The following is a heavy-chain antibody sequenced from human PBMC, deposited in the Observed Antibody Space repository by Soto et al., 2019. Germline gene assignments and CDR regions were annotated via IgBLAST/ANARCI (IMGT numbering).Heavy chain of an antibody. Sequence: ASVKVSCKASGGTFSSYAISWVRQAPGQGLEWMGGIIPIFGTANYAQKFQGRVTITADESTSTAYMELSSLRSEDMAVYYCARSSDVLLWFGELLYFDYWGQGTLVTVSS. CDR3: ARSSDVLLWFGELLYFDY. CDR1: GGTFSSYA. V-gene: IGHV1-69*13. CDR2: IIPIFGTA. J-gene: IGHJ4*02. D-gene: IGHD3-10*01.